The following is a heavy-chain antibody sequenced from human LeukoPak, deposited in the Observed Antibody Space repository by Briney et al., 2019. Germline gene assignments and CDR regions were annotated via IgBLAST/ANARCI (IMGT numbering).Heavy chain of an antibody. D-gene: IGHD3-10*01. V-gene: IGHV3-30*18. CDR2: ISYDGSNK. J-gene: IGHJ6*01. CDR1: GFTFSSYG. Sequence: GRSLRLSCAASGFTFSSYGMHWVRQAPGKGLEWVAVISYDGSNKYYADSVKGRFTISRDNSKNTLYLQMNSLRAEDTAVYFCAKDRGLKAGMDVWGQGTTDSVSS. CDR3: AKDRGLKAGMDV.